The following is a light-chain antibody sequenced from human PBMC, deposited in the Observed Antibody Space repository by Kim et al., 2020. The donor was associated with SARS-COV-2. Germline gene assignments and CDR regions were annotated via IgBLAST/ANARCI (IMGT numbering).Light chain of an antibody. V-gene: IGKV1-5*03. J-gene: IGKJ1*01. Sequence: DIQMTQSPSTLSASVGDRVTISCRASQSISSWLAWYQQRPGKAPNLLIYEATKLENGVPSRFSGSGSGTEFTLTISSLQPDDLATYYCQQYQNSPWTFGPGTKVDIK. CDR2: EAT. CDR1: QSISSW. CDR3: QQYQNSPWT.